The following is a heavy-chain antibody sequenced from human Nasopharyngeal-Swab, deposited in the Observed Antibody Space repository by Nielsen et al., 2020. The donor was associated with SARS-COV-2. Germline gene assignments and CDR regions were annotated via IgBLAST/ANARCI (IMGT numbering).Heavy chain of an antibody. J-gene: IGHJ3*02. D-gene: IGHD3-16*01. CDR2: INTDASRT. CDR3: TRVDVQDAFDM. CDR1: GFTLSNYW. V-gene: IGHV3-74*01. Sequence: GGSLRLSCAASGFTLSNYWIHWVRQTPGKGLLWVSRINTDASRTSYADSVKGRFTISRDNAKNTVYLQMNSLRGKDTAVYYCTRVDVQDAFDMWGQGTMVTVSS.